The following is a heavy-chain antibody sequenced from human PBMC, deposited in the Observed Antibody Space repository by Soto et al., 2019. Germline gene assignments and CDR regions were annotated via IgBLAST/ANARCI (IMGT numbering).Heavy chain of an antibody. Sequence: GGSLRLSCAASGLIFSESYMSWIRQAPGKGLEWISYISSSGSAVYYADSVRGRFTISRDNANSSLYLQMNSLRAEDTAVYYCARDTPPTYPIYRWFDPWGQGTLVTVS. CDR2: ISSSGSAV. J-gene: IGHJ5*02. V-gene: IGHV3-11*01. CDR3: ARDTPPTYPIYRWFDP. CDR1: GLIFSESY. D-gene: IGHD2-15*01.